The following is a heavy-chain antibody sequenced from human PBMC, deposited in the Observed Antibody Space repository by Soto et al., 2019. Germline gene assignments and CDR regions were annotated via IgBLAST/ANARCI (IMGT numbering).Heavy chain of an antibody. CDR1: VYSFASYW. CDR2: IYPGDSDT. CDR3: ARRSLIELDTIFGVGAPNWFDP. J-gene: IGHJ5*02. V-gene: IGHV5-51*01. D-gene: IGHD3-3*01. Sequence: GESLKISCXGPVYSFASYWIGWVRQIPGKGLELMGIIYPGDSDTRYSPSFQGQVTISADKCISTAYLQWSSLKAPDTAMYYCARRSLIELDTIFGVGAPNWFDPWGQGSLCTVSS.